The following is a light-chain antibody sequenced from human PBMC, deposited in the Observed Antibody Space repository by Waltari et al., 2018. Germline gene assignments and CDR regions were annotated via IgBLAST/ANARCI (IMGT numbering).Light chain of an antibody. Sequence: QSVLTQPASVSGSPGQSITISCTGSSHDVDDFNYVAWYQQHPDKAPKLILFDVTTRASAVSSRFSGSKSANTASLTISGLQAEDAAFYYCSSHTTRSLLRVFGGGTKLTVL. CDR3: SSHTTRSLLRV. CDR1: SHDVDDFNY. J-gene: IGLJ3*02. V-gene: IGLV2-14*03. CDR2: DVT.